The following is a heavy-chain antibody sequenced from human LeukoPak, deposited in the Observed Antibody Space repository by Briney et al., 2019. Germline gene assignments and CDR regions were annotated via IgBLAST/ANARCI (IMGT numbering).Heavy chain of an antibody. V-gene: IGHV4-61*02. CDR2: IYTSGST. Sequence: PSETLSLTCTVSGGSISSGSYYWSWIRQPAGKGLEWIGRIYTSGSTNYNPSLKSRVTISVDTSKNQFSLKLSSVTAADTAVYYCARGYIAAYYYYYYMDVWGKGTTVTVSS. D-gene: IGHD6-13*01. CDR3: ARGYIAAYYYYYYMDV. CDR1: GGSISSGSYY. J-gene: IGHJ6*03.